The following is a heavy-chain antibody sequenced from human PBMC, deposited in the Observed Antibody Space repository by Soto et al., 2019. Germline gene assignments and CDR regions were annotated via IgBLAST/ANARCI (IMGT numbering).Heavy chain of an antibody. CDR1: GYTLKNYG. Sequence: QVHLVQSGSEVKKPGASVKVSCKASGYTLKNYGIGWVRQAPGLGPEWVGWIKVDNGDTKYAEKLQGRVTLTTDTSTSTAYMELRNLRSDDTAFYYCARSRYYFDYWGQGTLVTVSS. V-gene: IGHV1-18*01. CDR2: IKVDNGDT. J-gene: IGHJ4*02. CDR3: ARSRYYFDY.